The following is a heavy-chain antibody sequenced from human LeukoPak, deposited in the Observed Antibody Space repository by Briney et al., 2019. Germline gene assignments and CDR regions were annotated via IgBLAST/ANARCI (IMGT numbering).Heavy chain of an antibody. CDR2: ITSSGSSI. J-gene: IGHJ4*02. V-gene: IGHV3-48*02. Sequence: GGSLRLSCAASGFTFSTYSMNWVRQAPGKGLEWVSYITSSGSSIYYADSVKGRFTISRDNAKNSLYLQMNSLRDEDTAVYYCARGRSSSLDYWGQGTLVTVSS. D-gene: IGHD2-2*01. CDR1: GFTFSTYS. CDR3: ARGRSSSLDY.